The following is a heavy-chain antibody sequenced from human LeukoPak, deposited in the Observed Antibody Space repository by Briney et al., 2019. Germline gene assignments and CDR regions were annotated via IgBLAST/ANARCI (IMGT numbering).Heavy chain of an antibody. V-gene: IGHV3-23*01. CDR2: ISGSGGST. CDR3: ATRGGYCTSTSCHGGPYYMDV. Sequence: PGGSLRLSCAASGFTFSSYAMSWVRQAPGKGLEWVSAISGSGGSTYYADSVKGRFTISRDNSKNTLYLQMNSLRAEDTAFYYCATRGGYCTSTSCHGGPYYMDVWGKGTTVTVSS. CDR1: GFTFSSYA. J-gene: IGHJ6*03. D-gene: IGHD2-2*01.